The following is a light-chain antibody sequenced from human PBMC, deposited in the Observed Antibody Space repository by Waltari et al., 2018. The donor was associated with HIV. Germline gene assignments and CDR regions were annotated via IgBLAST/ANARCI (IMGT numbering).Light chain of an antibody. CDR1: NIGNRD. V-gene: IGLV3-21*04. CDR3: QVWDSGSDHV. Sequence: SYVLTQPPSISVAPGKTAKITFGGNNIGNRDVPWYQQKPGQAPILVIFDDDHRPSGIPERFSGSNSDNTATLTINRVEVGDEADYYCQVWDSGSDHVFGSGTTVTVL. CDR2: DDD. J-gene: IGLJ1*01.